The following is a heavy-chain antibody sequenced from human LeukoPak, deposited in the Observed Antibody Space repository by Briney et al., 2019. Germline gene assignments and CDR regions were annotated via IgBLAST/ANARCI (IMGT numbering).Heavy chain of an antibody. CDR2: ILYDGNNK. J-gene: IGHJ4*02. D-gene: IGHD3-3*01. CDR1: GFTFSSNA. Sequence: PGGSLRLSCEASGFTFSSNALHWVRQPPGKGLEWLAVILYDGNNKNFADSVKGRFTVSRDNSKHTLYLHMNSLRSDDSAMYYCATGGKFDFWSGYHIDNWGQGTLVTVSS. CDR3: ATGGKFDFWSGYHIDN. V-gene: IGHV3-30*04.